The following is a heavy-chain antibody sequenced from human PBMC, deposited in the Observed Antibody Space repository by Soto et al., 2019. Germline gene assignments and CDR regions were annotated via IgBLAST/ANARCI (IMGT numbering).Heavy chain of an antibody. J-gene: IGHJ4*02. D-gene: IGHD3-22*01. CDR1: GYSFTTYW. CDR2: IYPGDSDI. Sequence: PXESLKISYKGSGYSFTTYWIGWVRQMPGKGLEWMGVIYPGDSDIRFSPSFQGQVTISADMSLSTAYLQWSSLRVSDTAMYYCARHASYFVSSGYLGTYWGQGTLVTVSS. V-gene: IGHV5-51*01. CDR3: ARHASYFVSSGYLGTY.